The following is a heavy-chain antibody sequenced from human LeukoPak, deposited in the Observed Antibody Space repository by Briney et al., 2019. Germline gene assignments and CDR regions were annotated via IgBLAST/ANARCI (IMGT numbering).Heavy chain of an antibody. CDR1: GGSIGSYY. V-gene: IGHV4-59*01. CDR2: IYYSGST. J-gene: IGHJ4*02. CDR3: ARGANWGSPDY. D-gene: IGHD7-27*01. Sequence: SSETLSLTCIVSGGSIGSYYWSWIRQPPGKGLEWIGHIYYSGSTDYNPSLRSRVTISVDTSKNQFSLRLSSVTAADTAVYYCARGANWGSPDYWGQGTLVTVSS.